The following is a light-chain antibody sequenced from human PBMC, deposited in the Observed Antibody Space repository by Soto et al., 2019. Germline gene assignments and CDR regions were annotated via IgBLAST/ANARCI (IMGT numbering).Light chain of an antibody. Sequence: EIVMTQSPATLSVSPGERATLSCRASQSVSSNLAWYQQKPGQAPRLLIYGASTRATGIPDRFSGSGSGAEFTLTINSLQSEDFAVYYCQPYNNWPLTFGGGTKVDIK. CDR2: GAS. CDR3: QPYNNWPLT. V-gene: IGKV3-15*01. J-gene: IGKJ4*01. CDR1: QSVSSN.